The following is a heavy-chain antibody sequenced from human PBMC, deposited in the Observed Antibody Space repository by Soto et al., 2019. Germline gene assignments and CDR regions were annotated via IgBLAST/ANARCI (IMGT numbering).Heavy chain of an antibody. CDR1: GFTFSSYN. Sequence: GGSLRLSFAASGFTFSSYNMNWVRQAPGKGLEWVSYISLSSSTIHYADSVKGRFIISRDNAKSSLYLQMNSLRDEDTAVYYCTRRLEGYYYYGLDVWGQGTTVTVSS. J-gene: IGHJ6*02. V-gene: IGHV3-48*02. CDR2: ISLSSSTI. D-gene: IGHD3-16*01. CDR3: TRRLEGYYYYGLDV.